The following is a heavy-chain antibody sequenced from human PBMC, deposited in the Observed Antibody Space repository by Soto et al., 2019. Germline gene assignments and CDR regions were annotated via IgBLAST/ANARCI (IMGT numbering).Heavy chain of an antibody. D-gene: IGHD3-10*01. J-gene: IGHJ3*02. CDR2: MNPNSGNT. Sequence: QVQLVQSGAEVKKPGASVKVSCKASGYTFTSYDINWVRQATGQGLEWMGWMNPNSGNTGYAQKFQGRVTMTRNTSISTDYMALSSLRSEDTVVYYCARGINYYDSGDDAFDIWGQGTMVTVSS. CDR3: ARGINYYDSGDDAFDI. CDR1: GYTFTSYD. V-gene: IGHV1-8*01.